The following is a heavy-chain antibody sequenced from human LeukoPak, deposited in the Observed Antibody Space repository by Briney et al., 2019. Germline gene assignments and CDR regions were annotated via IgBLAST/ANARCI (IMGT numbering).Heavy chain of an antibody. CDR1: GFTFSSYG. CDR3: AKPTDADSGYDLGGFDY. J-gene: IGHJ4*02. D-gene: IGHD5-12*01. CDR2: IPYDGSNK. Sequence: PSGRSLRLSCAASGFTFSSYGMHWVRQAPGKGLEWVAVIPYDGSNKYYADSVKGRFTISRDNSKNTLYLQMNSLRAEDTAVYYCAKPTDADSGYDLGGFDYWGQGTLVTVSS. V-gene: IGHV3-30*18.